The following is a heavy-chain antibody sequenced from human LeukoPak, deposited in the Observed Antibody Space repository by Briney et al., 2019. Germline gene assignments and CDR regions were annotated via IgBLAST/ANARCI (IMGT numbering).Heavy chain of an antibody. J-gene: IGHJ6*03. V-gene: IGHV1-69*05. CDR3: ARDHSSGRYYYYYYYMDV. CDR2: IIPIFGTA. D-gene: IGHD6-19*01. CDR1: GGTFSSYA. Sequence: SVKVSCKASGGTFSSYAISWVRQAPGQGLEWMGRIIPIFGTANYARKFQGRVTITTDESTSTAYMELSSLRSEDTAVYYCARDHSSGRYYYYYYYMDVWGKGTTVTVSS.